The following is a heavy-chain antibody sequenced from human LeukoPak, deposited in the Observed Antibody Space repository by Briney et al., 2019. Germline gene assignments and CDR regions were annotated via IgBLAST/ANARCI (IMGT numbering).Heavy chain of an antibody. CDR2: ISGSALRT. J-gene: IGHJ4*02. D-gene: IGHD3-22*01. Sequence: RPGGSLRLSCAASGFTFSSSAMSWVRQAPGKGLEWVSGISGSALRTYYADSVQGRFTISRDNSMNTLYLQMNSLGAEDSAVYYCAKLLLPVHWGQGTLVSVSS. V-gene: IGHV3-23*01. CDR3: AKLLLPVH. CDR1: GFTFSSSA.